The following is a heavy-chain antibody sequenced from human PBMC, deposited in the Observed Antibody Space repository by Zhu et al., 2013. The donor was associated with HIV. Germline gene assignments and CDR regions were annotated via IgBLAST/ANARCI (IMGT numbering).Heavy chain of an antibody. D-gene: IGHD6-13*01. CDR2: IYYGGRT. CDR1: GGSISRDNYY. Sequence: QVQLQESGPGLVKPSQTLSLTCTVSGGSISRDNYYWTWIRQHPGKGLEYIGYIYYGGRTYYNPSLKSRVSISVDTSKNQFSLKLSSVTAADTAVYYCARDRIAAAGPHFDYWGQGTLVTVSS. J-gene: IGHJ4*02. CDR3: ARDRIAAAGPHFDY. V-gene: IGHV4-31*03.